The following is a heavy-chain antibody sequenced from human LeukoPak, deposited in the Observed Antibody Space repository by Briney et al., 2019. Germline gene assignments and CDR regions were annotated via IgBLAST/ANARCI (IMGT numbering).Heavy chain of an antibody. CDR2: IYYSGST. D-gene: IGHD5-24*01. Sequence: SETLSLTCTVSGGSISSYYWSWIRQPPGKGLEWIGYIYYSGSTNYNPSLKSRVTISVDTSKNQFSLKLSSVTAADTAVYYCARDVAMATMFFDYWGQGTLVTVSS. V-gene: IGHV4-59*01. J-gene: IGHJ4*02. CDR1: GGSISSYY. CDR3: ARDVAMATMFFDY.